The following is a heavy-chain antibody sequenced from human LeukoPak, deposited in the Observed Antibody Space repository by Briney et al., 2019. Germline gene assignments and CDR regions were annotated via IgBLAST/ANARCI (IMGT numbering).Heavy chain of an antibody. D-gene: IGHD4-17*01. V-gene: IGHV1-18*01. J-gene: IGHJ6*02. CDR3: ARDHGDPQGDYYGMDV. Sequence: ASVKVSCKASGYTFTSYGISWVRQAPGQGLEWMGWISAYNGNTNYAQKFQGRVTITADKSTSTAYMELSSLRSEDTAVYYCARDHGDPQGDYYGMDVWGQGTTVTVSS. CDR1: GYTFTSYG. CDR2: ISAYNGNT.